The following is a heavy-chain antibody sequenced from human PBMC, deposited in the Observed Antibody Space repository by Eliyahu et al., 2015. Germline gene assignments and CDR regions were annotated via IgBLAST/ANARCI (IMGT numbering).Heavy chain of an antibody. CDR2: IDHSGPI. J-gene: IGHJ5*02. V-gene: IGHV4-34*02. D-gene: IGHD2/OR15-2a*01. CDR1: GGSFSGYY. Sequence: QVNLQQWGPGLLKPSETLSVTCAVYGGSFSGYYWSWIRQSPVKGLEWIGQIDHSGPINHNPPLKGRATLSLDKSKNQFSLKVTSVTAADTAVYYCARGRIGPWGRGTPVTVSS. CDR3: ARGRIGP.